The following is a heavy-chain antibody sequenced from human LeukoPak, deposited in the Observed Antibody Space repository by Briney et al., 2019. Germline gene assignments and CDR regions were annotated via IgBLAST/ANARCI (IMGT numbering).Heavy chain of an antibody. CDR2: IYYSGST. J-gene: IGHJ5*02. CDR1: GGSISSYY. D-gene: IGHD2-21*02. CDR3: ARAAAYCGGDCYGWFDP. V-gene: IGHV4-59*01. Sequence: SETLSLTCTVSGGSISSYYWSWIRQPPGKGLEWIGYIYYSGSTNYNPSLKSRVTISVGTSKNQFSLKLSSVTAADTAVYYCARAAAYCGGDCYGWFDPWGQGTLVTVSS.